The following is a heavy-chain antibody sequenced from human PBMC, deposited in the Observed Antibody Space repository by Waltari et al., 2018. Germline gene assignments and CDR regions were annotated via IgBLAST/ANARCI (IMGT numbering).Heavy chain of an antibody. CDR1: GGSISSGGYY. CDR2: IYYSGST. D-gene: IGHD3-3*01. Sequence: QVQLQESGPGLVKPSQTLSLTCTVSGGSISSGGYYWSWIRQHPGKGLEWIGYIYYSGSTYYNPSLKSRVTISGDTSKNQFSLKLSSVTAADTAVYYCARTKYYDFWSGYPYPYYFDYWGQGTLVTVSS. J-gene: IGHJ4*02. V-gene: IGHV4-31*03. CDR3: ARTKYYDFWSGYPYPYYFDY.